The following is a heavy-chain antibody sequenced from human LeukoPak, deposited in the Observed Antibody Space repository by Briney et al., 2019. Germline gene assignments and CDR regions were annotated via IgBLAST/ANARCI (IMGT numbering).Heavy chain of an antibody. CDR2: ISGSGGST. V-gene: IGHV3-23*01. CDR1: GFTFSSYP. J-gene: IGHJ4*02. D-gene: IGHD4-11*01. Sequence: PGGSLSLSCAASGFTFSSYPMSWFRQAPGKGLEWVSAISGSGGSTYYADSVKGRFTISRDNSKNTLYLQMNSLRAEDTAVYYCAKAPPRLTTVTTFLHWGQGTLVTVSS. CDR3: AKAPPRLTTVTTFLH.